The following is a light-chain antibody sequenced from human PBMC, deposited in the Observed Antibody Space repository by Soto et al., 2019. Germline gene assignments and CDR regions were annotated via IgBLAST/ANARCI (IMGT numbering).Light chain of an antibody. Sequence: EIVMTQSPATLSVSPGERATLSCRASQSISGELDWYQQRPGQPPRLLIYGVSTRATGVPDRFSGSGSGSDFTLTISGLQSEDFAVYYCQQGHYWPLTFGQGTRLDI. V-gene: IGKV3-15*01. J-gene: IGKJ2*01. CDR1: QSISGE. CDR2: GVS. CDR3: QQGHYWPLT.